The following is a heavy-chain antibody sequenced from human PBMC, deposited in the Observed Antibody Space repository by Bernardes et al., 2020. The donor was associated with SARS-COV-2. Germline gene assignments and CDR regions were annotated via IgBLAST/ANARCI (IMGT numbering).Heavy chain of an antibody. D-gene: IGHD3-22*01. V-gene: IGHV3-21*04. CDR1: GWTFSSFW. J-gene: IGHJ4*02. Sequence: GGSLRLSCAASGWTFSSFWMHWVRQAPGRGLEWVSTISAIRNTHYADPVMGRFTISRDDVNNALYLQMNNLRVEDTATYYCTTELQYDNLYWGQGALVTVSS. CDR2: ISAIRNT. CDR3: TTELQYDNLY.